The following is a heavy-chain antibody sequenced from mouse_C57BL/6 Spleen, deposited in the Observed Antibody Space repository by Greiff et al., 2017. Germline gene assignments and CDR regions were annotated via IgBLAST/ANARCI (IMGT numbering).Heavy chain of an antibody. D-gene: IGHD1-1*01. CDR2: IDPSDSYT. Sequence: QVQLQQPGAELVRPGTSVKLSCKASGYTFTSYWMHWVKQRPGQGLEWIGVIDPSDSYTNYNQKFKGKATLTVDTSSSTAYMQLSSLTSEDSAVYYCALYYGSSYGAWFAYWGQGTLVTVAA. V-gene: IGHV1-59*01. J-gene: IGHJ3*01. CDR3: ALYYGSSYGAWFAY. CDR1: GYTFTSYW.